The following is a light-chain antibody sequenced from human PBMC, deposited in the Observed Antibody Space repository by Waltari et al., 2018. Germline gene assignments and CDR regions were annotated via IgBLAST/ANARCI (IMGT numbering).Light chain of an antibody. Sequence: WYQQSPGAAPKHMIYEVRSRPSGVPDRFSGSQSGYTASRTSSGLQAEDEADYYCSSYSSSNTWVFGGGSKLTVL. CDR3: SSYSSSNTWV. CDR2: EVR. V-gene: IGLV2-18*02. J-gene: IGLJ3*02.